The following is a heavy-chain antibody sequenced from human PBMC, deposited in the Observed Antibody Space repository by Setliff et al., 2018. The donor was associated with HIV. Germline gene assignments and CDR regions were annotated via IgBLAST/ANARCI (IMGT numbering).Heavy chain of an antibody. V-gene: IGHV4-39*01. J-gene: IGHJ4*02. CDR2: IYYDGRT. D-gene: IGHD2-8*02. Sequence: SETLSLTCTVSGGSINKNDYWWGWIRQPPGKGLEWIGSIYYDGRTLYNSSLESRVTISVDTSKNQFSLELRSVTAADSAVYYCARQLANGWWDFDYWGQGTLVTVSS. CDR1: GGSINKNDYW. CDR3: ARQLANGWWDFDY.